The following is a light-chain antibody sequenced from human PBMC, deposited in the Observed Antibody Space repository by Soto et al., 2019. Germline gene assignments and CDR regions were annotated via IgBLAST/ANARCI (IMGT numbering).Light chain of an antibody. CDR2: GAS. Sequence: ELVLTQSPGTLSLSPGERATLSCRASQSVSSSYLAWYQQKPGQAPSLLIYGASSRATGIPDRFSGSGSETDFTLTISRLESEDFAVYYCQQYGSSSWTFGQGTKVEIK. CDR1: QSVSSSY. J-gene: IGKJ1*01. CDR3: QQYGSSSWT. V-gene: IGKV3-20*01.